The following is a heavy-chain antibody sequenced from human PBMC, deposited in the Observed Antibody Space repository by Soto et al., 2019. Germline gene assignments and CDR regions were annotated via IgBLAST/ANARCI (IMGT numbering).Heavy chain of an antibody. CDR1: GGSFSGYY. D-gene: IGHD6-19*01. CDR3: ARGRSRRGGWYIFDAFDI. J-gene: IGHJ3*02. CDR2: INHSGST. Sequence: SETLSLTCAVYGGSFSGYYWSWIRQPPGKGLEWIGEINHSGSTNYNPSLKSRVTISVDTSKNQFSLKLSSVTAADTAVYYCARGRSRRGGWYIFDAFDIWGQGTMVTVSS. V-gene: IGHV4-34*01.